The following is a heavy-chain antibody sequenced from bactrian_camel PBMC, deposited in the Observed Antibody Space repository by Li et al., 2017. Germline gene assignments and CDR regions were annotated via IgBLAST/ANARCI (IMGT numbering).Heavy chain of an antibody. D-gene: IGHD4*01. V-gene: IGHV3S53*01. CDR2: IDSDGST. J-gene: IGHJ4*01. Sequence: HVQLVESGGGSVQTGGSLRLSCEVSGVIDDSIVIAWFRQGSGKEREGVAVIDSDGSTRYADSVKGRFTISQDNAKDTLYLQMDNLKPEDTAMYFCAADSCVGDWVDPAIPEYEFLFYGQGTQVTVS. CDR1: GVIDDSIV.